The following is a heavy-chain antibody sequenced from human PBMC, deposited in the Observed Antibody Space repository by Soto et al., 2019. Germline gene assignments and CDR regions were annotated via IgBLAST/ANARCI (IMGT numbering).Heavy chain of an antibody. J-gene: IGHJ5*02. CDR3: ARDLNRITPGNWFDP. CDR2: IYYSGST. Sequence: SETLSLTCTVSGGSISSGDYYWSWIRQPPGKGLEWIGYIYYSGSTYYNPSLKSRVTISVDTSKNQFSLKLSSVTAADTAVYYCARDLNRITPGNWFDPWGQGTLVTVSS. CDR1: GGSISSGDYY. D-gene: IGHD3-16*01. V-gene: IGHV4-30-4*01.